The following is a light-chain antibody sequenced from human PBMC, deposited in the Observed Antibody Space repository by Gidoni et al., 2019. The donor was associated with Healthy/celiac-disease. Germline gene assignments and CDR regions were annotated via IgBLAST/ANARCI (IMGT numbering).Light chain of an antibody. CDR2: GAS. Sequence: DIVMTQSPATLSVSPGERATLSCRASQSVSSNLAWYQLKPGQAPRLLIYGASTRATGIPARFSGSGSGTEFTLTISSLQSEDFAVYYCQQYNNWPPTFXQXTKVEIK. V-gene: IGKV3-15*01. CDR1: QSVSSN. CDR3: QQYNNWPPT. J-gene: IGKJ1*01.